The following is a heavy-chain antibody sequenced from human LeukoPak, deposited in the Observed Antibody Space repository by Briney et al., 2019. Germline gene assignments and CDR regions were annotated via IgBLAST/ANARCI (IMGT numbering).Heavy chain of an antibody. CDR2: ISSNGGNT. CDR3: VKDRGQSIETAGHFGS. V-gene: IGHV3-64D*06. Sequence: GGSLRLSCAASGLTVSSNYMHWVRQAPGKGLEYVSGISSNGGNTYYADSVKGRFTMSRANTNNTLYLQMSSLRAEDTALYYCVKDRGQSIETAGHFGSWGQGTLVTVSS. D-gene: IGHD5-24*01. CDR1: GLTVSSNY. J-gene: IGHJ4*02.